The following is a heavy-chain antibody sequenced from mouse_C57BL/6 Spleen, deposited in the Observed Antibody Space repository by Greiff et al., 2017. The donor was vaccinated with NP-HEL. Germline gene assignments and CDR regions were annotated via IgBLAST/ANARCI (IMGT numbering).Heavy chain of an antibody. V-gene: IGHV1-82*01. J-gene: IGHJ1*03. CDR3: EGNYYGSWYFDV. D-gene: IGHD1-1*01. Sequence: QVQLQQSGPELVKPGASVKISCKASGYAFSSSWMNWVKQRPGKGLEWIGRIYPGDGDTNYNGKFKGKATLTADKSSSTAYMQLSSLTSEDSAVYFCEGNYYGSWYFDVWGTGTTVTVSS. CDR2: IYPGDGDT. CDR1: GYAFSSSW.